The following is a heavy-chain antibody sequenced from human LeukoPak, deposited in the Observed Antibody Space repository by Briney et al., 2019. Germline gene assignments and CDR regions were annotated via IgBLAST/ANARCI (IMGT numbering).Heavy chain of an antibody. J-gene: IGHJ4*02. D-gene: IGHD3-22*01. Sequence: GGSLRLSCAASGLTFSSYAMSWVRQAPGKGLEWVSAISGSGGSTYYADSVKGRFTISRDNSKNTLYLQMNSLRAEDTAVYYCAKGSRITMIVVVITDLYYFDYWGQGTLVTVSS. V-gene: IGHV3-23*01. CDR1: GLTFSSYA. CDR2: ISGSGGST. CDR3: AKGSRITMIVVVITDLYYFDY.